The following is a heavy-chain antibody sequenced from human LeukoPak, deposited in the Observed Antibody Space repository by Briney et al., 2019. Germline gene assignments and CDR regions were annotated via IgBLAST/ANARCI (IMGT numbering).Heavy chain of an antibody. D-gene: IGHD3-3*01. CDR3: ASRKYDFWSGYED. J-gene: IGHJ4*02. CDR1: GGTFSSYA. Sequence: SVKVSCKASGGTFSSYAISWVRQAPGQGLEWMGGIIPIFGTANYAQKFQVRVTITTDESTSTAYMELSSLRSEDTAVYYCASRKYDFWSGYEDWGQGTLVTVSS. V-gene: IGHV1-69*05. CDR2: IIPIFGTA.